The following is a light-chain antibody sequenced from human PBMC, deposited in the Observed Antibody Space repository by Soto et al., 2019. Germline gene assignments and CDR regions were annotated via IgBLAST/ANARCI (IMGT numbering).Light chain of an antibody. CDR3: QSYDSSLSGWV. CDR1: SSNIGAGYD. Sequence: QSVLTQPPSVSGAPGQRVTIYCTGSSSNIGAGYDVHWYQQLPGTAPKLLIYGNNNRPSGVPDRFSGSKSGTSASLAITGFQAEDEADYYCQSYDSSLSGWVFGGGTKLTVL. J-gene: IGLJ3*02. CDR2: GNN. V-gene: IGLV1-40*01.